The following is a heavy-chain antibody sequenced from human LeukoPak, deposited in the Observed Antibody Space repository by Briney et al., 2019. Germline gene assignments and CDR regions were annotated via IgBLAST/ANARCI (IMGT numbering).Heavy chain of an antibody. CDR3: ARGPGIAVAPLQH. CDR1: GFTLSSYS. J-gene: IGHJ1*01. V-gene: IGHV3-21*01. D-gene: IGHD6-19*01. Sequence: PGGSLRLSCEVSGFTLSSYSLSWVRQAPGKGLEWVSSTRSSGRDIFYADSVRGRFTIARDDAKNSLYLQMNSLRAEDTAVYYCARGPGIAVAPLQHWGQGTLVTVSS. CDR2: TRSSGRDI.